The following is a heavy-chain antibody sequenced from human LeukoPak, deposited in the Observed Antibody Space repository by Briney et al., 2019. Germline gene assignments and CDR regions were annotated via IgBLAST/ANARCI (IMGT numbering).Heavy chain of an antibody. Sequence: WETLSLTCTVSGGSISSYYWSWIRQPPGKGLEWIGYIYYSGSTNYNPSLKSRVTISVDTSKNQFSLKLSSVTAADTAVYYCARGWDGYNGSLDSWGQGTLVTVSS. CDR1: GGSISSYY. D-gene: IGHD5-24*01. CDR3: ARGWDGYNGSLDS. V-gene: IGHV4-59*01. J-gene: IGHJ4*02. CDR2: IYYSGST.